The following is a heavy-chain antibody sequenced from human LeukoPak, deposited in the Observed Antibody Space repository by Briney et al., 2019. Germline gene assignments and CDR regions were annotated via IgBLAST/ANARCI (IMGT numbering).Heavy chain of an antibody. CDR3: ARNRLGHDAFDM. CDR1: RFTFSTYT. Sequence: GGSLRLSCAAARFTFSTYTMNWVRQAPGKGLEWVSSISSSSSYIYYADSVKGRFTISRDNSKNTLYLQMNSLTAEDTAVYYCARNRLGHDAFDMWGQGTMVTVSS. D-gene: IGHD2-21*01. V-gene: IGHV3-21*01. J-gene: IGHJ3*02. CDR2: ISSSSSYI.